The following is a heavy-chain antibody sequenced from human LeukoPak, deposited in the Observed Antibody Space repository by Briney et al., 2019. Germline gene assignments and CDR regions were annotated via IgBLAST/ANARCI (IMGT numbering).Heavy chain of an antibody. CDR2: ISSSGHDT. D-gene: IGHD3-10*02. J-gene: IGHJ4*02. Sequence: GGSLRLSCAASGLLSNSYDTKWVRQAPGKGLEWVSDISSSGHDTFYADAVKGRFTIFRDKSQNMLYLQMNSQRVEDTAIYYCVIDVHWGQGTLVTVSS. CDR1: GLLSNSYD. V-gene: IGHV3-23*01. CDR3: VIDVH.